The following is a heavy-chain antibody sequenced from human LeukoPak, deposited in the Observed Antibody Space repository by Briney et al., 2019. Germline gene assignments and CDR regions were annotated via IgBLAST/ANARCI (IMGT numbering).Heavy chain of an antibody. CDR3: AKDRNYYGSGSYYTSFDY. D-gene: IGHD3-10*01. CDR2: IIGSGGST. Sequence: GGSLRLSCAASGFTFSSYAMSWVRQAPGKGLEWVSAIIGSGGSTYYADSVKGRFTISRDNSKNTLYLQMNSLRAEDTAVYYCAKDRNYYGSGSYYTSFDYWGQGALVTVSS. J-gene: IGHJ4*02. V-gene: IGHV3-23*01. CDR1: GFTFSSYA.